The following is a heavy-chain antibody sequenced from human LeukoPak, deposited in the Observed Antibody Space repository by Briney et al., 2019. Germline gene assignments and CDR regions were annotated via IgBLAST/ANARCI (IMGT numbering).Heavy chain of an antibody. CDR3: AKDLWFGELMMSPFDY. J-gene: IGHJ4*02. Sequence: GGSLRLSCAASGFTFSSYAMSWVRQAPGKGLEWVSAISGSGGSTYYADSVKGRLTISRDNSKNTLYLQMNSLRAEDTAVYYCAKDLWFGELMMSPFDYWGQGTLVTVSS. CDR2: ISGSGGST. CDR1: GFTFSSYA. D-gene: IGHD3-10*01. V-gene: IGHV3-23*01.